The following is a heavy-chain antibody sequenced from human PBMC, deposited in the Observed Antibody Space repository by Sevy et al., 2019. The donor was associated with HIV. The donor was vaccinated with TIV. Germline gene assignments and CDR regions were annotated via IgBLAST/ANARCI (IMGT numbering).Heavy chain of an antibody. CDR3: ARVGYCSTTSCYTSYYGMDV. CDR2: IYYSGST. V-gene: IGHV4-39*01. J-gene: IGHJ6*02. CDR1: GGSISSSSYY. D-gene: IGHD2-2*02. Sequence: SETLSLTCTVSGGSISSSSYYWGWIRQPPGKGLEWIGSIYYSGSTYYNPSLKSRVTISVDTSKNQFSRKLSSVTAADTAVYYCARVGYCSTTSCYTSYYGMDVWGQGTTVTVSS.